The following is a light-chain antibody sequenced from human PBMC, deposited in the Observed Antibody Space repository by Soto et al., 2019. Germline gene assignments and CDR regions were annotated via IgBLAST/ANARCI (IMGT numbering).Light chain of an antibody. Sequence: DIVRNQPPLSLSVTPGKPASISCQSSQSLLHSDGETYLYWYLQKPGQSPQLXXYEVSSRFSGVPDRFSVSGSGTDFTLKISRVEDEDVGVYDGMQGRHPRITFGEGTRLEIK. CDR3: MQGRHPRIT. J-gene: IGKJ5*01. CDR1: QSLLHSDGETY. CDR2: EVS. V-gene: IGKV2-29*01.